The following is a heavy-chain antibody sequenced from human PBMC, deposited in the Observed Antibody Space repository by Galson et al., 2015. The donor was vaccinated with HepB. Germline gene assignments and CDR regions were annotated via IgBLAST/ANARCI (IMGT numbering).Heavy chain of an antibody. V-gene: IGHV1-18*01. CDR1: GYTFTSYG. Sequence: SVKVSCKASGYTFTSYGISWVRQAPGQGLEWMGWISAYNGNTNYAQKLQGRVTMTTDTSTSTAYVELRSLRSDDTAVYYCAREPYYDFWSGYPYYFDYWGQGTLVTVSS. J-gene: IGHJ4*02. CDR3: AREPYYDFWSGYPYYFDY. CDR2: ISAYNGNT. D-gene: IGHD3-3*01.